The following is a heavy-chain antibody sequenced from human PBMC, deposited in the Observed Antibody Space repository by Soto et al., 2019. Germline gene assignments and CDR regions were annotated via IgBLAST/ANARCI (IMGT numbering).Heavy chain of an antibody. CDR1: GYSFTSYW. J-gene: IGHJ3*02. CDR2: IYPGDSDT. CDR3: ASSQGSSFRDAFDI. Sequence: GESLKISCKGSGYSFTSYWIGWVRQMPGKGLEWMGIIYPGDSDTRYSPSFQGQVTISAAKSISTTYLQWSSLKASDSAMYYCASSQGSSFRDAFDIWGQGTMVTVSS. V-gene: IGHV5-51*01. D-gene: IGHD6-6*01.